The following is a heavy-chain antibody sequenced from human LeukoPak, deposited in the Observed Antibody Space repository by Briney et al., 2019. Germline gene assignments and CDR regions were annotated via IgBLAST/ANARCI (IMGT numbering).Heavy chain of an antibody. J-gene: IGHJ4*02. CDR1: GGSFSGYY. Sequence: SETLSLTCAVYGGSFSGYYWSWIRQPPGKGLEWIGEINYSGSTNYNPSLKSRVTISVDTSKNQFSLKLSSVTAADTAVYYCAREPEPEEYSSGALDYWGQGTLVTVSS. V-gene: IGHV4-34*01. D-gene: IGHD6-19*01. CDR2: INYSGST. CDR3: AREPEPEEYSSGALDY.